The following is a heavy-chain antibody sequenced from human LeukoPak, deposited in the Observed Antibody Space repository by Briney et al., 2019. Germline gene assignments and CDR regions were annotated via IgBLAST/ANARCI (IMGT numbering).Heavy chain of an antibody. D-gene: IGHD4-17*01. CDR2: INHSGST. Sequence: SEALSLTCAVYGGSFSGYYWSWIRQPPGKGLEWIGEINHSGSTNCNPSLKSRVTISVDTSKNQFSLKLSSVTAADTAVYYCARGSMTTVTRLDYWGQGTLVTVSS. V-gene: IGHV4-34*01. CDR1: GGSFSGYY. CDR3: ARGSMTTVTRLDY. J-gene: IGHJ4*02.